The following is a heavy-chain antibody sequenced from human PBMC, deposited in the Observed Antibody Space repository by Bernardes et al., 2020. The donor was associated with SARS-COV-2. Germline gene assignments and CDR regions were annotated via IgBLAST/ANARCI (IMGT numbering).Heavy chain of an antibody. CDR1: GYTFTSYG. V-gene: IGHV1-18*01. J-gene: IGHJ4*02. CDR2: ISAYNGNT. CDR3: ARVSRLLVLNEY. Sequence: ASVKVSCKASGYTFTSYGISWVRQAPGQGLEWMGWISAYNGNTNYAQKLQGRVTMTTDTSTSTAYMELRSLRSDDTTVYYCARVSRLLVLNEYWGQGTLVTVSS. D-gene: IGHD2-8*02.